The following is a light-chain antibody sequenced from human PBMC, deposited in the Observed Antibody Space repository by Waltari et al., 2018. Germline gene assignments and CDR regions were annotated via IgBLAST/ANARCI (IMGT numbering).Light chain of an antibody. CDR1: SSYVGRYSL. V-gene: IGLV2-23*02. CDR2: YVT. Sequence: QSALTQPASVSGSPGQSITISCTGTSSYVGRYSLVSWYQLHPGKVPELVMYYVTKRPSGISDRFSGSESGNTASLTISALQADDEADYYCCSYSTSGSWMFGGGTKVTVL. CDR3: CSYSTSGSWM. J-gene: IGLJ3*02.